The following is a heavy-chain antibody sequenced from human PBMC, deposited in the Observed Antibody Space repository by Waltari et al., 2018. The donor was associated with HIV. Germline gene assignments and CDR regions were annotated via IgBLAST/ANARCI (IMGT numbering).Heavy chain of an antibody. Sequence: QVQLVQSGAEVKKPGASVKVSCKGSGYPFTTYAMNWVRQAPGQRLEWMGWINVGNGKKKYSEKFQGRVTLTRDTSATRAYMELSSRTSEDTAVYYCARDLAAVAGHDYWGQGTLVTVSS. V-gene: IGHV1-3*01. J-gene: IGHJ4*02. D-gene: IGHD6-19*01. CDR2: INVGNGKK. CDR1: GYPFTTYA. CDR3: ARDLAAVAGHDY.